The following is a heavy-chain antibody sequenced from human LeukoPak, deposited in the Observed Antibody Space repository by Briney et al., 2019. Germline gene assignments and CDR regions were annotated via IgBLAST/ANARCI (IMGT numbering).Heavy chain of an antibody. CDR1: GGSISSGSYY. V-gene: IGHV4-61*02. Sequence: TLSLTCTVSGGSISSGSYYWSWIRQPAGKGLEWIGRIYTSGSTNYNPSLKSRVTISVDTPKNQFSLKLSSVTAADTAVYYCARGGSLYYDSSGYLDYWGQGTLVTVSS. CDR2: IYTSGST. CDR3: ARGGSLYYDSSGYLDY. J-gene: IGHJ4*02. D-gene: IGHD3-22*01.